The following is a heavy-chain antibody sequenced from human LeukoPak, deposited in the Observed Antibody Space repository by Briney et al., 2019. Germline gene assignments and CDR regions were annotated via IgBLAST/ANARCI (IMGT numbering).Heavy chain of an antibody. CDR1: GFTFSSYW. J-gene: IGHJ5*02. V-gene: IGHV3-7*01. CDR2: IKQDGSEK. CDR3: ARDDCSSISCYHNWFDP. Sequence: HSGGSLRLSCAVSGFTFSSYWMSWVRQAPGKGLEWVANIKQDGSEKYYVDSVKGRFTISRDNAKNSLYLQMNSLRAEDTAVYYCARDDCSSISCYHNWFDPWGQGTLVTVSS. D-gene: IGHD2-2*01.